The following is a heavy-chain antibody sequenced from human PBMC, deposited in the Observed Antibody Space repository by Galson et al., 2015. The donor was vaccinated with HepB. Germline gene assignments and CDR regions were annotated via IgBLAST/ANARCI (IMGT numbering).Heavy chain of an antibody. CDR1: GFTFSDYY. V-gene: IGHV3-11*05. J-gene: IGHJ4*02. CDR2: ISSNTIYT. D-gene: IGHD4/OR15-4a*01. Sequence: SLRLSCAASGFTFSDYYMTWIRQAPGKGLEWLSYISSNTIYTKYADSVKGRFSISRDNFKNSAYLQMNSLRAEDTALYYCARAAHADYGDHAHFDYWGPGTLVTVSS. CDR3: ARAAHADYGDHAHFDY.